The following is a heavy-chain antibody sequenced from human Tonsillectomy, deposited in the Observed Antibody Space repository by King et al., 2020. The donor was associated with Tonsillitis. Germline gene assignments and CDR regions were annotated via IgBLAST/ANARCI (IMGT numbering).Heavy chain of an antibody. D-gene: IGHD1-26*01. CDR1: GFTFSSYA. Sequence: VQLVESGGGVVQPGRSLRLSCAASGFTFSSYAMHWVRQAPGKGLVWVACISYDGISKHYAATVKGRFTISRDNSKNTVYLQMNSLRAEDTAVYYCARDKESGSFYGYFENWGQGALVTVSS. CDR3: ARDKESGSFYGYFEN. V-gene: IGHV3-30-3*01. J-gene: IGHJ4*02. CDR2: ISYDGISK.